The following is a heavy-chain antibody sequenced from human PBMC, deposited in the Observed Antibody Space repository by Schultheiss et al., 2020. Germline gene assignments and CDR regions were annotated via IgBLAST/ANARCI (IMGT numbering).Heavy chain of an antibody. V-gene: IGHV1-18*04. Sequence: ASVKVSCKASGYTFTSYYMHWVRQAPGQGLEWMGWISAYNGNTNYAQKLQGRVTMTTDTSTSTAYMELRSLRSDDTAVYYCARTPQYTPRLRFLEWLSYGMDVWGQGTTVTVS. J-gene: IGHJ6*02. CDR1: GYTFTSYY. CDR2: ISAYNGNT. D-gene: IGHD3-3*01. CDR3: ARTPQYTPRLRFLEWLSYGMDV.